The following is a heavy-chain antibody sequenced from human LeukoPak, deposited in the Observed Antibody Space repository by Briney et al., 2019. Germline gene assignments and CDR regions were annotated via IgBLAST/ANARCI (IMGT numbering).Heavy chain of an antibody. CDR3: ARGIYWSLDS. Sequence: GESLRLSCAISGFILNTYGMNWVRQTPRKGLDWVYTFSGGDGQTFYADSVKGRFTISRDSSRITVSLQMDSLRVEDTVVYYCARGIYWSLDSWGQGTLVTVSS. D-gene: IGHD1-1*01. CDR1: GFILNTYG. J-gene: IGHJ4*02. CDR2: FSGGDGQT. V-gene: IGHV3-23*01.